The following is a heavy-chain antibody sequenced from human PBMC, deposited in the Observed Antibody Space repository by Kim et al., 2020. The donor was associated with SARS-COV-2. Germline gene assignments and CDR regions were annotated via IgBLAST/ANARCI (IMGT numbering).Heavy chain of an antibody. J-gene: IGHJ6*02. CDR1: GYTFSEYY. Sequence: GGSLRLSCAASGYTFSEYYMSWIRQAPGKGLEWVSYISSSGSTIYYANSVKGRFTISRDNAKNSLYLQMNSLRAEDTAVYYCARERSSGWEEYYGMDVGGQGTTVTVSS. CDR3: ARERSSGWEEYYGMDV. D-gene: IGHD6-19*01. CDR2: ISSSGSTI. V-gene: IGHV3-11*01.